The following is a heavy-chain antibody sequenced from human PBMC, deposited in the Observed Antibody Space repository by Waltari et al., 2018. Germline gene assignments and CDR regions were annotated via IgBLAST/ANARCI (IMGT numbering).Heavy chain of an antibody. CDR2: ISGSGGST. D-gene: IGHD3-3*01. J-gene: IGHJ5*02. V-gene: IGHV3-23*01. CDR1: GFPFSSYA. CDR3: AKVGYDFWSGYSRFDP. Sequence: EVQLLESGGGLVQPGGSLRLSCAASGFPFSSYAMRWVRQAPGKGLEWVSAISGSGGSTYYADSVKGRFTISRDNSKNTLYLQMNSLRAEDTAVYYCAKVGYDFWSGYSRFDPWGQGTLVTVSS.